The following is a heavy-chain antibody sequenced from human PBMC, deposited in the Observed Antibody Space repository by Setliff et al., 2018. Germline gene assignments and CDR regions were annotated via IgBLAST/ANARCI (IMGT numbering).Heavy chain of an antibody. J-gene: IGHJ3*01. V-gene: IGHV1-18*01. Sequence: ASVKVSCKASGYIFKSYGISWVRQAPGRGLEWMGWISSYNDVTNYAQSFQGRVTMTTDTSKSAAYMDLRGLRSDDTAVYYCAISTLSICSGGSCPNAFDVWGQGTMVTVS. D-gene: IGHD2-15*01. CDR2: ISSYNDVT. CDR1: GYIFKSYG. CDR3: AISTLSICSGGSCPNAFDV.